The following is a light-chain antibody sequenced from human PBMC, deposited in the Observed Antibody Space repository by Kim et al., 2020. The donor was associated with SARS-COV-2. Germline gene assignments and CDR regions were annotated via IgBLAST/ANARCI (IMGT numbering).Light chain of an antibody. V-gene: IGKV3-15*01. J-gene: IGKJ2*01. CDR2: GAS. CDR3: HQYNNWHA. Sequence: EIVMTQSPGTLSVSPGERVTLSCRASQSVSRNLAWYQQKPGQAPRLLIYGASTRASGIPVRFSGSGSGTEFTLTISSLQSEDFAVYYCHQYNNWHAFGQGTKLEI. CDR1: QSVSRN.